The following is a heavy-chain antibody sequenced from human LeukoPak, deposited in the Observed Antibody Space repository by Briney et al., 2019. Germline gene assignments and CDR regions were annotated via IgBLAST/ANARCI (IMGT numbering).Heavy chain of an antibody. CDR2: IYSGGST. V-gene: IGHV3-53*01. Sequence: GGSLRLSCAASGFTVSSNYMSWVRQAPGKGLEWVSVIYSGGSTYYADSVKGRFTISRDNSKNTLYLQMNSLRAEDTAVYYCARDGRDGYNYGGLGYYFDYWGQGTLVTVSS. D-gene: IGHD5-24*01. J-gene: IGHJ4*02. CDR3: ARDGRDGYNYGGLGYYFDY. CDR1: GFTVSSNY.